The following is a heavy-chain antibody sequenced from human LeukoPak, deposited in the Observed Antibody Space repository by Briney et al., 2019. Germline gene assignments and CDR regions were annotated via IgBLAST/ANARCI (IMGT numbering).Heavy chain of an antibody. CDR2: IYSGGST. D-gene: IGHD3-3*01. Sequence: PGGSLRLSCAASGLTVSSNSMSWVRQAPGKGLEWVSFIYSGGSTYYADSVKGRFTISRDNSKNTLYLQMNSLRAEDTALYYCAKSRLSGINDAFDIWGQGTMVTVSS. CDR1: GLTVSSNS. V-gene: IGHV3-53*01. J-gene: IGHJ3*02. CDR3: AKSRLSGINDAFDI.